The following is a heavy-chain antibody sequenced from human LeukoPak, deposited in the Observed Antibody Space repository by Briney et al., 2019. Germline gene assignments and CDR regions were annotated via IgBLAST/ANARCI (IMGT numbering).Heavy chain of an antibody. J-gene: IGHJ4*02. CDR1: GFTFSSYS. V-gene: IGHV3-21*01. D-gene: IGHD6-19*01. CDR2: ISSSSSYI. CDR3: ARDGPTGYSSGWDFDY. Sequence: PGGSLRLSCAASGFTFSSYSMNWVRQAPGKGLEWVSSISSSSSYIYYADSVKGRFTISRDNAKNSLYLQMNSLRAEDTAVYYCARDGPTGYSSGWDFDYWGQGTLVTVSP.